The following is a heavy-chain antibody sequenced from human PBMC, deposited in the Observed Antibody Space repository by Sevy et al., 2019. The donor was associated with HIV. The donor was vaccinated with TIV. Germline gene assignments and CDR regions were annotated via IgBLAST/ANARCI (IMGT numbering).Heavy chain of an antibody. V-gene: IGHV3-23*01. CDR1: GLIFSNYA. D-gene: IGHD3-10*01. CDR3: AKDFYGSGSYYTTDR. CDR2: VSGTGDNT. Sequence: GGSLRLSCAASGLIFSNYAMNWFRQPPGKGLEWVSTVSGTGDNTYYAESVKGRFTIFRDNSKNTMYLQMNSLRADDTAVYYCAKDFYGSGSYYTTDRWGQGTLSPSPQ. J-gene: IGHJ4*02.